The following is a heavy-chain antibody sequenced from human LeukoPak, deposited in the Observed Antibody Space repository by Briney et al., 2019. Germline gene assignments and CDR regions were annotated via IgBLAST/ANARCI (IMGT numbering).Heavy chain of an antibody. Sequence: PSETLSLTCAVYGGSFSGYYWSWVRQPPGKGLDWIGEINPGGNTNDNPSLKSRVTISLDTSNNQFSLRLTSVTAADTAVYYCAKSNGYGLIDIWGQGTMVTVSS. CDR1: GGSFSGYY. V-gene: IGHV4-34*01. J-gene: IGHJ3*02. CDR2: INPGGNT. D-gene: IGHD3-10*01. CDR3: AKSNGYGLIDI.